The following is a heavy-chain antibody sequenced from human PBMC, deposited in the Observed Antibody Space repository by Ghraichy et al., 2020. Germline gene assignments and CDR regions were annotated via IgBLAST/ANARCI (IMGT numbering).Heavy chain of an antibody. V-gene: IGHV4-34*01. CDR3: ARKRITIFGVPYYFDY. Sequence: SETLSLTCAVYGGSFSGYYWSWIRQPPGKGLEWIGEINHSGSTNYNPSLKSRVTISVDTSKNQFSLKLSSVTAADTAVYYCARKRITIFGVPYYFDYWGQGTLVTVSS. J-gene: IGHJ4*02. CDR2: INHSGST. D-gene: IGHD3-3*01. CDR1: GGSFSGYY.